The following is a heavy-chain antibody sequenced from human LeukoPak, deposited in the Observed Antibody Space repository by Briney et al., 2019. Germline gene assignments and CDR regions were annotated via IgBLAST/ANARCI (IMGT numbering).Heavy chain of an antibody. CDR2: IIPIFGTA. Sequence: ASVKLSCKASGGTFTSYAISWVRHAPGQGLEWMGGIIPIFGTANYAQKFQGRVTITADESTSTAYMELSSLRSEDAAVYYCAREAELGTYFDYWGQGTLVTVSS. CDR3: AREAELGTYFDY. J-gene: IGHJ4*02. D-gene: IGHD1-26*01. CDR1: GGTFTSYA. V-gene: IGHV1-69*13.